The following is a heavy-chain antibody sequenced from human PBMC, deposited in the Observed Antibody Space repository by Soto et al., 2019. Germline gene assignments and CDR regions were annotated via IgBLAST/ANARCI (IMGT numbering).Heavy chain of an antibody. CDR2: INHSGST. V-gene: IGHV4-34*01. D-gene: IGHD3-10*01. Sequence: SETLSLTCAVYGGSFSGYYWSWIRQPPGMGLEWIGEINHSGSTNYNPSLKSRVTISVDTSKNQFSLKLSSVTAADTAVYYCARARGGYYYYYGMDVWGQGTTVTVSS. CDR1: GGSFSGYY. J-gene: IGHJ6*02. CDR3: ARARGGYYYYYGMDV.